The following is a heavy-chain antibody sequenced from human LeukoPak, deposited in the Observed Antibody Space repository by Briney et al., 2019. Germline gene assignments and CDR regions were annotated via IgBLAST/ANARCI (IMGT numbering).Heavy chain of an antibody. CDR2: IYYSGST. Sequence: SETLSLTCTVSGGSISSYYWSWIRQPPGKGLEWIGYIYYSGSTNYNPSLKSRVTISVDTSKNQFSLKLSSVTAADTAVYYCASLAGYSYATLDSWGQGTLVTVSS. CDR1: GGSISSYY. CDR3: ASLAGYSYATLDS. D-gene: IGHD5-18*01. J-gene: IGHJ4*02. V-gene: IGHV4-59*08.